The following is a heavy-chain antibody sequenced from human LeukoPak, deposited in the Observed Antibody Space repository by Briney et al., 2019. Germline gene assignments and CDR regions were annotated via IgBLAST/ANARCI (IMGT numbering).Heavy chain of an antibody. CDR3: ARGIPCSSTSCYRGRQAIFDY. Sequence: SETLSLTCAVYGGSFSGYYWSWIRQPPGKGLEGIGEINHSGSTNYNPSLKSRVTISVDTSKNQFSLKLSSVTAADTAVYYCARGIPCSSTSCYRGRQAIFDYWGQGTLVTVSS. D-gene: IGHD2-2*02. CDR1: GGSFSGYY. V-gene: IGHV4-34*01. CDR2: INHSGST. J-gene: IGHJ4*02.